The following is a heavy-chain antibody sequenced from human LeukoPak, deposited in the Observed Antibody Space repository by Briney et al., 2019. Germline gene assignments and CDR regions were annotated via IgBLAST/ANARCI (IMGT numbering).Heavy chain of an antibody. CDR1: GYTFTSYG. CDR2: ISAYNGNT. D-gene: IGHD3-3*01. Sequence: ASVKVSCKASGYTFTSYGISWVRQAPGQGLEWMGCISAYNGNTNYAQKLQGRVTMTTDTSTSTAYMELRSLRSDDTAVYYCARAERGRDFWSGYYGNWFDPWGQGTLVTVSS. V-gene: IGHV1-18*01. J-gene: IGHJ5*02. CDR3: ARAERGRDFWSGYYGNWFDP.